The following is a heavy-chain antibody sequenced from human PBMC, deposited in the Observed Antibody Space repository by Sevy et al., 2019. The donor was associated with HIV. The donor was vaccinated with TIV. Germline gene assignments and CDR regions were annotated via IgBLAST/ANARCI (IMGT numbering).Heavy chain of an antibody. V-gene: IGHV3-30*02. CDR3: AKEHGVWESTLRLANDY. CDR2: VRFDGSFR. D-gene: IGHD1-26*01. CDR1: EFTFSSYG. Sequence: GGSLRLSCEASEFTFSSYGMHWVRQAPGKGLEGVAFVRFDGSFRTYASSVKGRFSISRDNSRTVLYLQMNSLTTEDTTLYYCAKEHGVWESTLRLANDYWGQGALVTVSS. J-gene: IGHJ4*02.